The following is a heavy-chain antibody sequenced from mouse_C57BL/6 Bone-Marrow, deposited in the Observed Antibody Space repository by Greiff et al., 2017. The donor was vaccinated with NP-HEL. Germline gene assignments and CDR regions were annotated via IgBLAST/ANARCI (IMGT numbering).Heavy chain of an antibody. D-gene: IGHD3-1*01. Sequence: EVKLMESGGGLVQPGGSLKLSCAASGFTFSDYGMAWVRQAPRKGPEWVAFISNLAYSIYYADTVTGRFTISRENAKNTLYLEMSSLRSEDTAMYYCARQGARYWYFDVWGTGTTVTVSS. J-gene: IGHJ1*03. V-gene: IGHV5-15*01. CDR3: ARQGARYWYFDV. CDR2: ISNLAYSI. CDR1: GFTFSDYG.